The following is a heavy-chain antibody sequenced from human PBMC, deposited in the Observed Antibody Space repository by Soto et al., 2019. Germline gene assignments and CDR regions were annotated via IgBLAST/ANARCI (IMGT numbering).Heavy chain of an antibody. CDR1: GFSLSNCG. V-gene: IGHV3-30*03. CDR3: AIDLYTSGWYNYFDP. D-gene: IGHD6-19*01. J-gene: IGHJ5*02. Sequence: QVQLVESGGGVVQPGRSLILSCAASGFSLSNCGMHWVRQAPGKGLEWVAMISYDGSQEHFIDSVQGRFTISRDNSKNTLYLQMNSLIPADTSVYYCAIDLYTSGWYNYFDPWGQGTLVIGSA. CDR2: ISYDGSQE.